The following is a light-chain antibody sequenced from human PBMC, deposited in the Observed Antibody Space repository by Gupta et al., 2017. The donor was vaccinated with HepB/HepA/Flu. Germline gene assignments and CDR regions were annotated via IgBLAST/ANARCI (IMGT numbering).Light chain of an antibody. CDR3: RQTRQTPYT. Sequence: IVTTQSPLSLPVTPGEPASISCTASQSRLDSNGYNYLIWYLQKPGQSPQLLIYLDSTRPSGVPDRFSGSGSGTDFTLKISRVEAEDVGVYYRRQTRQTPYTFGQGTKLEIK. V-gene: IGKV2-28*01. J-gene: IGKJ2*01. CDR2: LDS. CDR1: QSRLDSNGYNY.